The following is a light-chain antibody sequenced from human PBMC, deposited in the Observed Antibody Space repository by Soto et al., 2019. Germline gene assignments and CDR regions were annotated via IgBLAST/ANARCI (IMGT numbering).Light chain of an antibody. V-gene: IGKV3-15*01. CDR3: QQYNNWPPWT. CDR1: QSVSSSY. J-gene: IGKJ1*01. Sequence: EIVLTQSPGTLSLSPGERATLSCRASQSVSSSYLAWYQQKPGQAPRLLIYGASTRATGIPARFSGSGSGTEFTLIISSLQSEDFAVYYCQQYNNWPPWTFGQGTKVDI. CDR2: GAS.